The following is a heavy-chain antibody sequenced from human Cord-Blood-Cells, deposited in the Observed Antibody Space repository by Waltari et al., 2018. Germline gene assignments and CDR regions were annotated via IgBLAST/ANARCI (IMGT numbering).Heavy chain of an antibody. CDR3: AKDPKDAAGYYFDY. CDR2: ISYDGSNK. J-gene: IGHJ4*02. V-gene: IGHV3-30*18. D-gene: IGHD6-13*01. Sequence: QVQLVESGGGVVNPGRSLRLSCAASGFTFSRYGMHWVRQAPGKGLVWVAVISYDGSNKYYADSVKGRFTISRDNSKNTLYLQMNSLRAEDTAVYYCAKDPKDAAGYYFDYWGQGTLVTVSS. CDR1: GFTFSRYG.